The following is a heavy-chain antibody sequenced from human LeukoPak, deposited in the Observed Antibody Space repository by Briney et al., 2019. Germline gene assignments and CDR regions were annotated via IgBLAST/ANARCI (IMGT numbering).Heavy chain of an antibody. Sequence: GGSLRLSCAASGFAFSSYTMTWVRQAPGKGLEWVSAISGSGGSTYYADSVKGRFTISRDNSKNTLYLQMNSLRAEDTAVYYCAKSGSGYYEYFQHWGQGTLVTVSS. CDR2: ISGSGGST. J-gene: IGHJ1*01. D-gene: IGHD3-22*01. V-gene: IGHV3-23*01. CDR3: AKSGSGYYEYFQH. CDR1: GFAFSSYT.